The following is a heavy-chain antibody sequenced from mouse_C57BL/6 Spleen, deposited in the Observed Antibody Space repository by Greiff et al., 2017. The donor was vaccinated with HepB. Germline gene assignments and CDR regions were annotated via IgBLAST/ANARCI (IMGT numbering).Heavy chain of an antibody. CDR3: ARRGYDLDY. CDR2: IDPSDSHT. J-gene: IGHJ2*01. V-gene: IGHV1-50*01. Sequence: QVQLQQPGAELVKPGASVKLSCKASGYTFTSYWMQWVKQRPGQGLEWIGEIDPSDSHTNYNQKFKGKATLTVDTSSSTAYMQLSSLTSEDSAVYYGARRGYDLDYWGKGTTLTVSS. D-gene: IGHD2-3*01. CDR1: GYTFTSYW.